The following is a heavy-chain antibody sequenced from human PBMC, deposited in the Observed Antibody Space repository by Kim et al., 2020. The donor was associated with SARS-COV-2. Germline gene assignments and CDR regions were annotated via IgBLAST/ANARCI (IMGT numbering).Heavy chain of an antibody. V-gene: IGHV1-2*06. J-gene: IGHJ3*02. CDR1: GYTFTGYY. CDR3: ARGYCSGGSCTRANAFDI. D-gene: IGHD2-15*01. Sequence: ASVKVSCKASGYTFTGYYMHWVRQAPGQGLEWMGRINPNSGGTNYAQKFQGRVTMTRDTSISTAYMELSRLRSDDTAVYYCARGYCSGGSCTRANAFDIWGKGEMNTVSS. CDR2: INPNSGGT.